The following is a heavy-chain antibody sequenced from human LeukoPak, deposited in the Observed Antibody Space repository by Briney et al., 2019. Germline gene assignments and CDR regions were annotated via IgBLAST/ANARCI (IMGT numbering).Heavy chain of an antibody. CDR3: ARTLTLPNWFDP. CDR2: INPSGGST. V-gene: IGHV1-46*01. D-gene: IGHD2-21*02. CDR1: GYTFTSYY. J-gene: IGHJ5*02. Sequence: ASVKVSCKASGYTFTSYYLHWVRQAPGQGLEWMGIINPSGGSTSYAQKFQGRVTMTRDTSTSTVYMELSSLRSEDTAAYYCARTLTLPNWFDPWGQGTLVTVSS.